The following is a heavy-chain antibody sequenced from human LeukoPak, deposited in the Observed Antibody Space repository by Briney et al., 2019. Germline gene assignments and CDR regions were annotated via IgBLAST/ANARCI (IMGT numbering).Heavy chain of an antibody. CDR3: ARGIFGSGSYSDF. CDR2: IWHDGSHK. Sequence: GRSLRLSCAASGFSFNTYAMHWVRHAPRQGLEWVALIWHDGSHKIYSNSVRGQFTISRDNSKITVSLQMDNLRPEDTAVYYCARGIFGSGSYSDFWGQGTLVTVSS. V-gene: IGHV3-33*01. J-gene: IGHJ4*02. D-gene: IGHD3-10*01. CDR1: GFSFNTYA.